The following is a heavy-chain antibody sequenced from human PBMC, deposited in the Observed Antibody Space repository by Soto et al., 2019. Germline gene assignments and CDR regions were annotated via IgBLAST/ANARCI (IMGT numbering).Heavy chain of an antibody. CDR3: ARGAGIVVAGTSFDY. V-gene: IGHV3-30*09. CDR1: GFIFSSYS. Sequence: QVQLVESGGGVVQPGRSLRLSCAASGFIFSSYSMHWVRQAPGKGLEWVAVISYDGSNKYYADSVKGRFAISRDNSKNTLYLQMKSLRAEDTAVYYGARGAGIVVAGTSFDYWGQGTLVTVSS. J-gene: IGHJ4*02. D-gene: IGHD6-19*01. CDR2: ISYDGSNK.